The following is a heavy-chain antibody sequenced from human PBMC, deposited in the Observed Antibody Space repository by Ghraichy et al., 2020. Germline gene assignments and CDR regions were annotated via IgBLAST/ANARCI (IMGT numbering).Heavy chain of an antibody. CDR1: GFTFSSDS. CDR2: ISSRSSYI. J-gene: IGHJ1*01. D-gene: IGHD3-22*01. CDR3: ARDRLHCYDSSGLTNHFQH. Sequence: GGSLRLSCAASGFTFSSDSMNWVRQAPGKGLEWVSSISSRSSYIYYADSVKGRFTISRDNAKNSLYLQMNSLRAEDTAVYYCARDRLHCYDSSGLTNHFQHWGQGTLVTGSS. V-gene: IGHV3-21*01.